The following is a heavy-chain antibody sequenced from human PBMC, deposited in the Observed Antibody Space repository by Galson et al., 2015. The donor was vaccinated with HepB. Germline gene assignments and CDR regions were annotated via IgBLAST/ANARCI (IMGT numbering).Heavy chain of an antibody. J-gene: IGHJ3*02. CDR3: ARDPLYYDDAFDI. CDR1: GFTVSSNY. CDR2: IYSGGST. V-gene: IGHV3-66*01. D-gene: IGHD3-22*01. Sequence: SLRLSCAASGFTVSSNYMSWVRQAPGKGLEWVSVIYSGGSTYYADSVKGRFTISRDNSKNTLYLQMNSLRAEDTAVYYCARDPLYYDDAFDIWGQGTMVTVSS.